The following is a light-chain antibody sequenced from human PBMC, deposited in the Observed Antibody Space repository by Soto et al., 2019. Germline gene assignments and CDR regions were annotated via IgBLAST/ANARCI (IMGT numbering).Light chain of an antibody. CDR2: EVT. V-gene: IGLV2-8*01. Sequence: QSVLTQPPSASGSAGQSVTISCTGTSSDVGGYDYVSWYQQHPGKAPKLMIYEVTKRPSGVPDRFSGSKSGDTASLTVSGLQAEDEADYYCFSYAGSDNYVFGTGTKLTVL. CDR1: SSDVGGYDY. CDR3: FSYAGSDNYV. J-gene: IGLJ1*01.